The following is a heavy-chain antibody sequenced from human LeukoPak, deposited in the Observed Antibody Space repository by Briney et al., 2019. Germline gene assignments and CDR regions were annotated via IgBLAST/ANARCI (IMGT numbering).Heavy chain of an antibody. Sequence: PGGSLRLSCAASGFTFSSYAMHWVRQAPGKGLEWVAVISYDGSNKYYADSVKGRFTISRDNSKNTLYLQMNSLRAEDTAVYYCARDSHYGVYPDYWGQGTLVTVSS. J-gene: IGHJ4*02. V-gene: IGHV3-30-3*01. D-gene: IGHD4-17*01. CDR1: GFTFSSYA. CDR3: ARDSHYGVYPDY. CDR2: ISYDGSNK.